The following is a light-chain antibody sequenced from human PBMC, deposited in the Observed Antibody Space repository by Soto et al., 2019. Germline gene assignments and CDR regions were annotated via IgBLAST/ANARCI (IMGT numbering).Light chain of an antibody. V-gene: IGKV1-5*03. CDR3: QQYNNYWT. CDR1: QSISDW. Sequence: DIQMTQSPSTLSASVGDRVNITCRASQSISDWLAWYQQRPGKAPKLLIYKASNLQNGVASSFSGSGSGTEFSLSVTSLQPDDFATYYCQQYNNYWTFGQGTKVENK. J-gene: IGKJ1*01. CDR2: KAS.